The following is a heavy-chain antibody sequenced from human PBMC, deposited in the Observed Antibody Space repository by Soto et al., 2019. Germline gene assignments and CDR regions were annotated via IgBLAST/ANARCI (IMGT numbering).Heavy chain of an antibody. J-gene: IGHJ6*03. CDR1: GFTFTSSA. D-gene: IGHD3-10*01. CDR2: IVVGSGNT. CDR3: AAGTMVRGAPNYYYMDV. V-gene: IGHV1-58*02. Sequence: SVKVSCKASGFTFTSSAMQWVRQARGQRLEWIGWIVVGSGNTNYAQKFQERGTITRDMSTSTAYMELSSLRSEDTAVYYCAAGTMVRGAPNYYYMDVWGKGTTVTVS.